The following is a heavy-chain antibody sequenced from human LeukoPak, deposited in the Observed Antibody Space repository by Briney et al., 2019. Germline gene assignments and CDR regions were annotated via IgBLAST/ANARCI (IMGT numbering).Heavy chain of an antibody. Sequence: ASVKVSCKASGYTFTGYYMHWVRQAPGQGLEWMGWINPNSGGTNYAQKFQGRVTMTRDTSISTAYMELSRLRSDDTAVYYCARSRGSGSYYTFDYWGQGTLVTVSS. CDR3: ARSRGSGSYYTFDY. CDR2: INPNSGGT. V-gene: IGHV1-2*02. CDR1: GYTFTGYY. J-gene: IGHJ4*02. D-gene: IGHD3-10*01.